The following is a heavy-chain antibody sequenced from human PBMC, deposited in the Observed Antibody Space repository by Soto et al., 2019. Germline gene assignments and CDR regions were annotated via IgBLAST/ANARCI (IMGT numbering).Heavy chain of an antibody. CDR3: ARHVPYCSDTSHCAYGMDV. Sequence: SETLSLTCTVSGGSISSSSYYWGWIRQPPGKGLEWIGSIYYSGSTNYNPSLKSRVTISVDTSKNQFSLKLSPVTAADTAVYYCARHVPYCSDTSHCAYGMDVWGQGTTVTVSS. CDR2: IYYSGST. D-gene: IGHD2-2*01. V-gene: IGHV4-39*07. CDR1: GGSISSSSYY. J-gene: IGHJ6*02.